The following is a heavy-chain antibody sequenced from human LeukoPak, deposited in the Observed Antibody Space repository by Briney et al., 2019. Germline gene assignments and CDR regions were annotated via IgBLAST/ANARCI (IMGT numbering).Heavy chain of an antibody. CDR1: GGSISSYY. J-gene: IGHJ6*02. V-gene: IGHV4-59*01. Sequence: SETLSLTCTVSGGSISSYYWSWIRQPPGKGLEWIGYIYYSGSTNCNPSLKTRVTISVDTSKNQFSLKLSSVTAADTAVYYCARARTVTTPESYYYYGMDVWGQGTTVTVSS. D-gene: IGHD4-17*01. CDR2: IYYSGST. CDR3: ARARTVTTPESYYYYGMDV.